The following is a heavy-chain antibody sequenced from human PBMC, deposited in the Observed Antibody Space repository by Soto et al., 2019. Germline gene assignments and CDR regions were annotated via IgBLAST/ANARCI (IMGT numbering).Heavy chain of an antibody. Sequence: SETLSLTCTVSGGSISSYYWSWIRQPPGKGLEWIGYIYYSGSTNYNPSLKSRVTISVDTSKNQFSLKLSSVTAADTAVYYCARVKYYDSSGYNPLFFDYWGQGTLVTVSS. J-gene: IGHJ4*02. V-gene: IGHV4-59*01. CDR2: IYYSGST. CDR3: ARVKYYDSSGYNPLFFDY. D-gene: IGHD3-22*01. CDR1: GGSISSYY.